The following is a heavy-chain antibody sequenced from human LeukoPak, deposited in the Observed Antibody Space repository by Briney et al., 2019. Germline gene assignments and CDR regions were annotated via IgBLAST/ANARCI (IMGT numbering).Heavy chain of an antibody. CDR1: GLTFRNYG. CDR2: ISYDGSNK. CDR3: ASHRGDYATGYFDY. D-gene: IGHD4-17*01. J-gene: IGHJ4*02. Sequence: GSLRLSCAASGLTFRNYGMHWVRQAPGKGLEWVAIISYDGSNKYYADSVRGRFTISKDNSQNTLYLQMNSLRAEDTAVYYCASHRGDYATGYFDYWGQGTLVTVSS. V-gene: IGHV3-30*03.